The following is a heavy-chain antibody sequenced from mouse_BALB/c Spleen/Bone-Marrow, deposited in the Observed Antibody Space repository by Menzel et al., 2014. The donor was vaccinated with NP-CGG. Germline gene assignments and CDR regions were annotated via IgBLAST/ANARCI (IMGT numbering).Heavy chain of an antibody. CDR1: GFTFSDYY. V-gene: IGHV5-12*02. Sequence: DVMLVESGGGLVQPGGSLELSCATSGFTFSDYYMYWVRQTPEKRLEWVAYITKGGGSTYYPNIVKGRFTISRDNAKNTLYLQMSRLKSEDTAMYYCARQLAYAMDYWGQGTSVTVSS. J-gene: IGHJ4*01. CDR3: ARQLAYAMDY. CDR2: ITKGGGST. D-gene: IGHD4-1*01.